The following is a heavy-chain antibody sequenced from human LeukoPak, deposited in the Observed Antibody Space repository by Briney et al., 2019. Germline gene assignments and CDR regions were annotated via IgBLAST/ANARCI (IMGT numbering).Heavy chain of an antibody. CDR3: ARSFQSYYDFWSGYYPSYYCGMDV. D-gene: IGHD3-3*01. Sequence: SETLSLTCTVSGGSISSYYWSWIRQPPGKGLEWIGYIYYSGSTNYNPSLKSRVTISVDTSKNQFSLKLSSVTAADTAVYYCARSFQSYYDFWSGYYPSYYCGMDVWGQGTTVTVSS. V-gene: IGHV4-59*01. J-gene: IGHJ6*02. CDR1: GGSISSYY. CDR2: IYYSGST.